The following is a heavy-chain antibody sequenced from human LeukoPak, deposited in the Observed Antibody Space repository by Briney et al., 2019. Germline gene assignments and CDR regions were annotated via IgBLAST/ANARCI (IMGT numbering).Heavy chain of an antibody. Sequence: PGRSLRLSCAASGFTFSSYAMHWVRQAPGKGLEWVAVISYDGSNKYYADSVKGRFTISRDNSKNTLYLQMNSQRAEDTAVYYCARAGGAAAGTRYYYYYYGMDVWGQGTTVTVSS. CDR1: GFTFSSYA. D-gene: IGHD6-13*01. CDR3: ARAGGAAAGTRYYYYYYGMDV. J-gene: IGHJ6*02. V-gene: IGHV3-30-3*01. CDR2: ISYDGSNK.